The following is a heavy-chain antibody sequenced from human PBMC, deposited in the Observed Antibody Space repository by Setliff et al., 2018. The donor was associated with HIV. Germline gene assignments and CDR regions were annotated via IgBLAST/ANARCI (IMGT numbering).Heavy chain of an antibody. Sequence: TSETLSLTCTVSGGSISSGSYYWSWIRQPAGEGLEWIGQIHTTGTTNCNPSLKSRVTISVDTSKNQFSLQLSPVTAADTAVYYCARNTFGSDSERLDSWGQGTLVTVSS. D-gene: IGHD3-3*01. J-gene: IGHJ4*02. CDR1: GGSISSGSYY. CDR3: ARNTFGSDSERLDS. V-gene: IGHV4-61*09. CDR2: IHTTGTT.